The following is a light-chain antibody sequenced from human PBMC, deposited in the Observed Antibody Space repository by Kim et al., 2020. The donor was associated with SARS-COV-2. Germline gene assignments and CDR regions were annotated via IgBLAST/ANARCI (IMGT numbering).Light chain of an antibody. CDR3: LSADSSDTYWV. Sequence: LGQMARITCSGEALPKKYVFWYQQKPGQFPVVVIYKDSERPSGIPERFSGSSSGTIFTLTISGVQAEDEADYYCLSADSSDTYWVFGGGTQLTVL. V-gene: IGLV3-16*01. J-gene: IGLJ3*02. CDR2: KDS. CDR1: ALPKKY.